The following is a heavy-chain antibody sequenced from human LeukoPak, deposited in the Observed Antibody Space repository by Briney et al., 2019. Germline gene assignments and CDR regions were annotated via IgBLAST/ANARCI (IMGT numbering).Heavy chain of an antibody. CDR3: ARRTNWYYFDY. J-gene: IGHJ4*02. D-gene: IGHD7-27*01. Sequence: SETLSLTCTVSGGSISSYYWSWIRQPPGKGLEWIGYIYYSGSTNYNPSLKSRVTISVDTSQNQFSLKLSSVTAADTAVYFCARRTNWYYFDYRGQGTLVTVSS. CDR1: GGSISSYY. V-gene: IGHV4-59*08. CDR2: IYYSGST.